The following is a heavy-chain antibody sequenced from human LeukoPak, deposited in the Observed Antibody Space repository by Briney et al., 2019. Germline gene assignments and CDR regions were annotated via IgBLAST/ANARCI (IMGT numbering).Heavy chain of an antibody. V-gene: IGHV3-30*14. CDR3: ARELRMSYSSGWYDS. Sequence: RPGGSLRLSCAASGFTFSSYAMHWVRQAPGKGLEWVAVISYDGSNKYYADSVKGRFTISRDNSKNTLYLQMNSLRAEDTAVYYCARELRMSYSSGWYDSWGQGTLVTVSS. J-gene: IGHJ5*01. CDR2: ISYDGSNK. D-gene: IGHD6-19*01. CDR1: GFTFSSYA.